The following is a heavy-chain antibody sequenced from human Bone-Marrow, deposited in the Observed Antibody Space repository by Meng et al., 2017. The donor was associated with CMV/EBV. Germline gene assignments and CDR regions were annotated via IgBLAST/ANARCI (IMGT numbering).Heavy chain of an antibody. CDR2: INHSGST. CDR1: GGSFSGYY. J-gene: IGHJ4*02. CDR3: ARGLRGTRPSPH. V-gene: IGHV4-34*01. Sequence: LTGAVYGGSFSGYYWSWPRQPPGKGLEWIGEINHSGSTNYNPSLKSRVTISVDTSKNQFSLKLSSVTAADTAVYYCARGLRGTRPSPHWGQGTLVTVSS.